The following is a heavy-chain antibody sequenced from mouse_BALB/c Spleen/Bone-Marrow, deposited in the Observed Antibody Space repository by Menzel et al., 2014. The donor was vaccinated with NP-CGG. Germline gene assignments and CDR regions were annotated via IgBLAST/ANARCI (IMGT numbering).Heavy chain of an antibody. Sequence: EVQLQQSGAELVKPGASVKLSCTASGFNIKDTYMHWVKQRPEQGLEWIGRIDPANGNTKYDRKFQGKATITADTSSNTAYLQLSSLTSEDTAVYYCASYRYGWYFDVWGAGTTVTVSS. CDR1: GFNIKDTY. V-gene: IGHV14-3*02. CDR3: ASYRYGWYFDV. CDR2: IDPANGNT. D-gene: IGHD2-14*01. J-gene: IGHJ1*01.